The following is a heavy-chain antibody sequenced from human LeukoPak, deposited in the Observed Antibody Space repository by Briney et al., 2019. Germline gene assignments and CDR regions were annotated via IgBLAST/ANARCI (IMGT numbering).Heavy chain of an antibody. D-gene: IGHD6-13*01. CDR2: ISAYNGNT. V-gene: IGHV1-18*04. CDR3: ARARPYSSSPNWFDP. Sequence: GASVKVSCKASGYTFTSYGISWVRQAPGQGLEWMGWISAYNGNTNYAQKLQGRVTMTTDTSTSTAYMELRSVRSDDTAVYYCARARPYSSSPNWFDPWGQGTLVTVSS. J-gene: IGHJ5*02. CDR1: GYTFTSYG.